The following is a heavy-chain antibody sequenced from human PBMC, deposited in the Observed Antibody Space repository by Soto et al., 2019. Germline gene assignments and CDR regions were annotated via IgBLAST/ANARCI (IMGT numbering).Heavy chain of an antibody. D-gene: IGHD3-16*01. V-gene: IGHV1-18*01. CDR2: ISAYNGNT. J-gene: IGHJ4*02. Sequence: QVQLVQSGAEVKKPGASLKVSCKASGYTFTNFGISWVRQAPGQGLEWMGWISAYNGNTNYAQNFQGRVTMTTDTATSTAYMEPRSLRPEDTAVYYWARGGTPIDYWGQGTLVTVSS. CDR1: GYTFTNFG. CDR3: ARGGTPIDY.